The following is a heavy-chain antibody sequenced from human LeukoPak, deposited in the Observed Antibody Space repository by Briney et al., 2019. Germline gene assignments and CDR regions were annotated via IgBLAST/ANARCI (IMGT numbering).Heavy chain of an antibody. V-gene: IGHV4-34*01. CDR2: INHSGST. Sequence: SETQSLTCAVYGGSFSGYYWSWIRQPPGKGLEWIGEINHSGSTNYNPSLKSRVTISVDTSKNQFSLKLSSVTAAHTAVYYCASRGRGYSGYGLTSYWGQGTLVTVSS. J-gene: IGHJ4*02. CDR1: GGSFSGYY. CDR3: ASRGRGYSGYGLTSY. D-gene: IGHD5-12*01.